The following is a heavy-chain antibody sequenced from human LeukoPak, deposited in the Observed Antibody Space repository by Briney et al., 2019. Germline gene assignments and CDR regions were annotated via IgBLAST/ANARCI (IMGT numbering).Heavy chain of an antibody. CDR1: GGSISSYY. CDR2: IYYSGST. CDR3: ARVGYYGSGSYPNWFDP. D-gene: IGHD3-10*01. Sequence: PSETLSLTCTVSGGSISSYYWSWIRQPPGKGLEWIGYIYYSGSTNYNPSLKSRVTISVDTSKNQFSLKLSSVTAADTVVYYCARVGYYGSGSYPNWFDPWGQGTLVTVSS. J-gene: IGHJ5*02. V-gene: IGHV4-59*01.